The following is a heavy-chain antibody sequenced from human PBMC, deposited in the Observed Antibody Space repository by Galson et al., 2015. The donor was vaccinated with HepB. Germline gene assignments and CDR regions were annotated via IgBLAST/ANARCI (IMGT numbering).Heavy chain of an antibody. J-gene: IGHJ4*02. CDR1: GFTFSDYY. CDR2: ISSNAIYT. D-gene: IGHD4-17*01. CDR3: TRVADADYGDHSHFDS. V-gene: IGHV3-11*06. Sequence: SLRLSCAASGFTFSDYYISWIRQAPGKGLEWVSYISSNAIYTNYADSVKGRFTISRDNAKNSLYLQINSLRAEDTAVYYCTRVADADYGDHSHFDSWGQGTLVTVSS.